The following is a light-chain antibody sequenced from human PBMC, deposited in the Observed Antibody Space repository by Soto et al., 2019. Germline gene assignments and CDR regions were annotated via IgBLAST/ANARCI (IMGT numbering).Light chain of an antibody. CDR3: QQYNNWPPIT. J-gene: IGKJ5*01. V-gene: IGKV3-15*01. CDR2: GAS. CDR1: QSVSSK. Sequence: EKVMTQAPAPPSVSPVERVNLSCRASQSVSSKLAWYQQKPGQAPRLLIYGASTRATGIPARFSGSGSGTEFTLTISSLQSEDFAVYYCQQYNNWPPITFGQGTRLEIK.